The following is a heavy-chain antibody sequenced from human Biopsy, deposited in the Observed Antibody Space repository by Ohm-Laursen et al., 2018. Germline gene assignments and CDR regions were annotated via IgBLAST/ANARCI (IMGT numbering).Heavy chain of an antibody. CDR2: MNPKSGNT. D-gene: IGHD3-3*01. Sequence: GASVKVSCKASGYTFGNYDINWVRQTSGQGLEYMGWMNPKSGNTGYAQRFQGRVTMTRDNSVTTAYMELRSLTSEDSAVYFCAREWSGISFGPIGYWGQGTRVTVSS. J-gene: IGHJ4*02. CDR3: AREWSGISFGPIGY. V-gene: IGHV1-8*01. CDR1: GYTFGNYD.